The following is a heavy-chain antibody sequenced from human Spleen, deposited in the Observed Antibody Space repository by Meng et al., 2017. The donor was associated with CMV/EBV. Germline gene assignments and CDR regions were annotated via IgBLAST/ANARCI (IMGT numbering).Heavy chain of an antibody. J-gene: IGHJ6*02. D-gene: IGHD3-10*01. Sequence: GESLKISCAASGFTFSSYSMNWVRQAPGKGLEWVGFIRGEAYGGTTEYAASVKGRFTISRDDSKAYLQMNSLKTEDTAVYYCARGGFGYYYYYAMDVWGQGTTVTVSS. CDR3: ARGGFGYYYYYAMDV. V-gene: IGHV3-49*04. CDR1: GFTFSSYS. CDR2: IRGEAYGGTT.